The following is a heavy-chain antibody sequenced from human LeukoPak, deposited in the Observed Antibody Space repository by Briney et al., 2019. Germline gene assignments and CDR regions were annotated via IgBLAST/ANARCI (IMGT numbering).Heavy chain of an antibody. CDR3: ATADLTGYYGGDY. V-gene: IGHV3-21*01. J-gene: IGHJ4*02. CDR2: ISSSATYI. CDR1: AFTFSNYN. D-gene: IGHD3-9*01. Sequence: GGSLRLSCAASAFTFSNYNMIWVRQAPGKGLEWVSSISSSATYIYYADSVKGRFTTSRDDAKHSLFLQMNSLRAEDTAVYYCATADLTGYYGGDYWGQGTLVTVSS.